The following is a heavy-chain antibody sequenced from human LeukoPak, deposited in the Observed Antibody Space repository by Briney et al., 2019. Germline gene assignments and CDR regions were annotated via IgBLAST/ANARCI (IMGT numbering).Heavy chain of an antibody. V-gene: IGHV1-18*01. CDR1: RYTFTSYG. CDR3: AREGYSWSYLHDYYYGMDV. CDR2: ISAYNGNT. J-gene: IGHJ6*02. Sequence: ASVKVSCKASRYTFTSYGISWVRQPPGQGLEWMGWISAYNGNTNYAQKLQGRVTMTTDTSTSTAYMELRSLRSDDTAVYYCAREGYSWSYLHDYYYGMDVWGQGTTVTVSS. D-gene: IGHD1-26*01.